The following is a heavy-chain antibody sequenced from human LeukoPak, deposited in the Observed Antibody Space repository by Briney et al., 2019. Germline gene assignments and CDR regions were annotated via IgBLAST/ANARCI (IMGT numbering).Heavy chain of an antibody. V-gene: IGHV4-39*07. CDR3: AIPREGLRGLRAFDY. Sequence: SETLSLTCTVSGGSISSNSYSWGWIRQPPGKGLEWIASMSYSGSTYYNPSLKSRVTISVDTSKNQFSLKLGSVTAADTAVYYCAIPREGLRGLRAFDYWGQGTLVTVSS. CDR1: GGSISSNSYS. CDR2: MSYSGST. D-gene: IGHD5-12*01. J-gene: IGHJ4*02.